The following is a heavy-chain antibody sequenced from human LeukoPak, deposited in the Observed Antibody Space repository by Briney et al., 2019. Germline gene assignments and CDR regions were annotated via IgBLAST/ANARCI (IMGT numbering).Heavy chain of an antibody. J-gene: IGHJ4*02. Sequence: SETLSLTCTVSRYSISSGYYWGWIRQPPGKGLEWIGSIYHSGSTYYNASLKSRVTISVDTSKNQFSLKLSSVTAADTAVYYCARQYYDILTGYYPDLFDYWGQGTLVTVSS. CDR2: IYHSGST. V-gene: IGHV4-38-2*02. CDR1: RYSISSGYY. CDR3: ARQYYDILTGYYPDLFDY. D-gene: IGHD3-9*01.